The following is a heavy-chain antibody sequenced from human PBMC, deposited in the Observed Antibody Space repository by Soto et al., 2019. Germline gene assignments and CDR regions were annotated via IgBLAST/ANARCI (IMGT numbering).Heavy chain of an antibody. D-gene: IGHD6-6*01. CDR1: GYTFTSYD. CDR3: AGGFLQEYSSPL. CDR2: MNPNSGNT. J-gene: IGHJ4*02. Sequence: QVQLVQSGAEVKKPGASVKVSCKASGYTFTSYDINWVRQATGQGLEWMGWMNPNSGNTGYAQKFQGRVTMTRNTSISTAYLELSSLRSEDTAVYYCAGGFLQEYSSPLWGQGTLVTVSS. V-gene: IGHV1-8*01.